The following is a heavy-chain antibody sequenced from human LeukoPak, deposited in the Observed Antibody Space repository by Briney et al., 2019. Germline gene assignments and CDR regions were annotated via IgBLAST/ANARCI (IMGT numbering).Heavy chain of an antibody. D-gene: IGHD6-13*01. CDR3: ARIGYSSSCFDY. J-gene: IGHJ4*02. CDR2: IKQDASEK. Sequence: GGSLRLSCAASGFTFSNYWMSWVRQAPGKGLEWVANIKQDASEKYYVDSVKGRFTISRDNAKNSLYLQINSLRAEDTAVYYCARIGYSSSCFDYWGQGTLVTVSS. CDR1: GFTFSNYW. V-gene: IGHV3-7*01.